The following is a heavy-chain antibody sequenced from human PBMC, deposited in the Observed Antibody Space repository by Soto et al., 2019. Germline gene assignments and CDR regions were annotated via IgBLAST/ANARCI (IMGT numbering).Heavy chain of an antibody. Sequence: PGGSLRLSCAASGFTFSSYDMHWVRQATGKGLEWVSAIGTAGDPYYPGSVKGRFTISRENAKNSLYLQMNSLRAGDTAVYYCARAQWVEYCSSTSCYRAYYFDYWGQETLVTVSS. D-gene: IGHD2-2*02. V-gene: IGHV3-13*05. CDR1: GFTFSSYD. J-gene: IGHJ4*02. CDR3: ARAQWVEYCSSTSCYRAYYFDY. CDR2: IGTAGDP.